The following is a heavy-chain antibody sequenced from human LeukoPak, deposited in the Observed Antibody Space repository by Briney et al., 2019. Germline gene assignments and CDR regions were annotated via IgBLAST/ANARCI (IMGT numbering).Heavy chain of an antibody. J-gene: IGHJ4*02. D-gene: IGHD5-24*01. Sequence: SETLSLTCTVSGGSISSYYWSWIRQPPGKGLEWIGYIYYSGSTNYNPFLKSRVTVSVDTSKSQFSLKLSSVTAADTAVYYCASGYKYYFYYWGQGTLVSVSS. CDR2: IYYSGST. CDR3: ASGYKYYFYY. CDR1: GGSISSYY. V-gene: IGHV4-59*08.